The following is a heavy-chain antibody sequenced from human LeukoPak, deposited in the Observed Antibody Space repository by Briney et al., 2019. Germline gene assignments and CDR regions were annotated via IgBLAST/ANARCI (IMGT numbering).Heavy chain of an antibody. V-gene: IGHV3-15*01. D-gene: IGHD2-15*01. CDR1: GFTFSSYW. CDR3: TTGGVVVVVAATLADY. CDR2: IKSKTDGGTT. J-gene: IGHJ4*02. Sequence: PGGSLRLSCAASGFTFSSYWMSWVRQAPGKGLEWVGRIKSKTDGGTTDYAAPVKGRFTISRDDSKNTLYLQMNSLKTEDTAVYYCTTGGVVVVVAATLADYWGQGTLVTVSS.